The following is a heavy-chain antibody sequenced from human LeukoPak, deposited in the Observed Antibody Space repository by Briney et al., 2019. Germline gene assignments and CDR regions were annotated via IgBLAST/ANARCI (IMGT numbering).Heavy chain of an antibody. J-gene: IGHJ2*01. CDR3: ARDFWDDFEYFDL. CDR1: GFTFSSYA. Sequence: GGSLRLSCAASGFTFSSYAMSWVRQAPGQGLEWVSAINGSGSSTYYADSVKGRVSSSRDNSKNTLYLQMNSLRVEDTALYYCARDFWDDFEYFDLWGRGTLVTVSS. CDR2: INGSGSST. D-gene: IGHD3-3*01. V-gene: IGHV3-23*01.